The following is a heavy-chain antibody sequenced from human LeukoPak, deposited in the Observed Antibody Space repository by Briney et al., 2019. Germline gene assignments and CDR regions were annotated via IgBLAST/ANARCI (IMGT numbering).Heavy chain of an antibody. J-gene: IGHJ4*02. CDR2: ISYDGSNK. CDR1: GFTFSSYA. Sequence: GRSLRLSCAASGFTFSSYAMHWVRQAPGKGLEWVAVISYDGSNKYYADSVKGRFTISRDNSKNTLYVQMNSLRAEDTAVYFCAKDTPSPNSGFYHYWGQGTLVTVSS. CDR3: AKDTPSPNSGFYHY. D-gene: IGHD1-26*01. V-gene: IGHV3-30*01.